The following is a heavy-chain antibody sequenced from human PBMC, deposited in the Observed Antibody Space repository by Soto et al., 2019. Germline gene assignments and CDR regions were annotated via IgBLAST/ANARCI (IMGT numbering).Heavy chain of an antibody. J-gene: IGHJ6*02. Sequence: QVQLVESGGGVVQPGRSLRLSCAASGFTFSSYAMHWVRQAPGKGLEWVAVISYDGSNKYYADSVKGRFTISRDNSKNTLYLKMNSRIADDTAGYYCARPDYGDYVHYCDGMDVWGQGTTVTVSS. CDR3: ARPDYGDYVHYCDGMDV. D-gene: IGHD4-17*01. V-gene: IGHV3-30-3*01. CDR1: GFTFSSYA. CDR2: ISYDGSNK.